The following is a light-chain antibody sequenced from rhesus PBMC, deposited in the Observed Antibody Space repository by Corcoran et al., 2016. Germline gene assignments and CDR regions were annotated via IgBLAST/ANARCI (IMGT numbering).Light chain of an antibody. V-gene: IGKV3-24*01. CDR1: QSVSSS. Sequence: EIVMTQSPATLSLSPGERATLSCRASQSVSSSLAWYQQKPGQAPRLLISGASSRATGTPDRFSGRGSGTDFTLTISRLEPEDVAVYYCLQDSNWPLTFGGGTKVE. CDR2: GAS. J-gene: IGKJ4*01. CDR3: LQDSNWPLT.